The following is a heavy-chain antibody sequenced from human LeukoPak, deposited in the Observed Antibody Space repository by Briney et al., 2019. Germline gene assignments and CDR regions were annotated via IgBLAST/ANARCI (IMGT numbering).Heavy chain of an antibody. J-gene: IGHJ4*02. V-gene: IGHV4-34*01. CDR3: ARRMGGSYYV. CDR2: INHSGST. CDR1: GGSFSGYY. Sequence: SETLSLTCAVYGGSFSGYYWSWIRQPPGKGLEWIGEINHSGSTNYNPSLKSRVTISVDTSKNQFSLKLSSVTAADTAVYYCARRMGGSYYVWGQGTLVTVSS. D-gene: IGHD1-26*01.